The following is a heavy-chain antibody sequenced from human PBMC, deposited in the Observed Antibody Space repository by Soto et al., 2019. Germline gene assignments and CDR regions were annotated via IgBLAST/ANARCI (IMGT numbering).Heavy chain of an antibody. D-gene: IGHD3-9*01. CDR3: TTSYYDILTGYSQTDY. J-gene: IGHJ4*02. CDR1: GFTFSNAW. V-gene: IGHV3-15*07. CDR2: IKSKTEGGTT. Sequence: GGSLRLSCAASGFTFSNAWMNWVRQAPGKGLEWVGRIKSKTEGGTTDYAAPVKGSFTISRDDSKNTLYLQMNSLKTEDTAVYYCTTSYYDILTGYSQTDYWGQGTLVTVSS.